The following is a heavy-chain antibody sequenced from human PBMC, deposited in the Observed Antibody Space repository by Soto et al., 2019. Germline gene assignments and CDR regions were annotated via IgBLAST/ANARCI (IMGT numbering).Heavy chain of an antibody. D-gene: IGHD1-1*01. CDR3: ASKTGGWFDP. V-gene: IGHV1-3*01. CDR1: GHTFRSYA. CDR2: INVANGNT. J-gene: IGHJ5*02. Sequence: EASVKVSCKTSGHTFRSYAMHWVRQAPGQRLEWMGWINVANGNTKYSQKFQGRVSINWDTSASTAYMALRSLRSEDTAVYYCASKTGGWFDPWGQGTLVTVSS.